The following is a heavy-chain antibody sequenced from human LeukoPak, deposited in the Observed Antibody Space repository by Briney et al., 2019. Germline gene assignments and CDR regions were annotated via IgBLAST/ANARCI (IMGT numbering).Heavy chain of an antibody. D-gene: IGHD3-3*01. CDR3: ARATSLRFLGGYYMDV. CDR1: GYTFIGYY. J-gene: IGHJ6*03. Sequence: ASVKVSCKASGYTFIGYYMHWVRQAPGQGLEWMGWINPNSGGTNYAQKFQGRVTMTRDTSISTAYMELSSLRSEDTAVYYCARATSLRFLGGYYMDVWGKGTTVTVSS. V-gene: IGHV1-2*02. CDR2: INPNSGGT.